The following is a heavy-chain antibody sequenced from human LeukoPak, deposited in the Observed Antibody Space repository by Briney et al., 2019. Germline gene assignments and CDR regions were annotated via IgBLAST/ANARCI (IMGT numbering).Heavy chain of an antibody. Sequence: PRGSLRLSCAAPGFTLSSYEINWVRQAPGEGLEWVSYISSSGTTIYYADSVKGRFTISRDNAKNSLYLQMNSMRAEDTAVYYCVGRFLEWSDDWGQGTLVTVSS. CDR3: VGRFLEWSDD. CDR1: GFTLSSYE. J-gene: IGHJ4*02. V-gene: IGHV3-48*03. CDR2: ISSSGTTI. D-gene: IGHD3-3*01.